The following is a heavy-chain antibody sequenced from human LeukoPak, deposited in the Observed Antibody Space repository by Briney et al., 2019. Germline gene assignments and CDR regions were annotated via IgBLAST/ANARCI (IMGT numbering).Heavy chain of an antibody. CDR1: GVSVSSGTYY. CDR2: ISYSGST. V-gene: IGHV4-61*01. Sequence: PSETLSLTCTVSGVSVSSGTYYWSWIRQPPGKGLQWIGYISYSGSTNYNPSLKSRVSISVGTSRNQFSLKLSSVTAADTAVYYCTRDSYTVWGDYWGQGTLVTVSS. D-gene: IGHD1-1*01. CDR3: TRDSYTVWGDY. J-gene: IGHJ4*02.